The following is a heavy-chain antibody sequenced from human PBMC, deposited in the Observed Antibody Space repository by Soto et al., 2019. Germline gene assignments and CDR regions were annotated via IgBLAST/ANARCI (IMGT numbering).Heavy chain of an antibody. CDR3: ARDIYYDFWRGYYPGTHYYYMDV. CDR1: GFTVSSNY. CDR2: IYSGGST. D-gene: IGHD3-3*01. J-gene: IGHJ6*03. V-gene: IGHV3-66*01. Sequence: PGGSLRLSCAASGFTVSSNYMSWVRQAPGKGLEWVSVIYSGGSTYYADSVKGRFTISRDNSKNTLYLQMNSLRAEDTAVYYCARDIYYDFWRGYYPGTHYYYMDVWGKGTTVTVSS.